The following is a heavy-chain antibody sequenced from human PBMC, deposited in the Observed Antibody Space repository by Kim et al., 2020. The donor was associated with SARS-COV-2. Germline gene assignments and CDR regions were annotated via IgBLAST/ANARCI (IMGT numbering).Heavy chain of an antibody. Sequence: GGSLRLSCAASGFTFDDYAMHWVRQAPGKGLEWVSGISWNSGSIGYADSVKGRFTISRDNAKNSLYLQMNSLRAEDTALYYCAKDARLYNWNTGYFDYWGQGTLVTVSS. CDR1: GFTFDDYA. D-gene: IGHD1-20*01. CDR3: AKDARLYNWNTGYFDY. CDR2: ISWNSGSI. J-gene: IGHJ4*02. V-gene: IGHV3-9*01.